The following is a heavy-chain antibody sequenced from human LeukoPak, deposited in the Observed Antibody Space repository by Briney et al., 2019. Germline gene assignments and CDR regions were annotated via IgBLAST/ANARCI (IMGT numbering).Heavy chain of an antibody. CDR2: ISRSGNNT. D-gene: IGHD3-10*01. J-gene: IGHJ4*02. CDR1: GFTFSSYA. Sequence: GGSLRLSCAASGFTFSSYAMSWVRQAPGKGLEWVSAISRSGNNTYYTDSVRGRFTISRDNSKHTLYLQMNSLRAEDTALYNCAKEGVTPFDYWGQGTLVTVSS. V-gene: IGHV3-23*01. CDR3: AKEGVTPFDY.